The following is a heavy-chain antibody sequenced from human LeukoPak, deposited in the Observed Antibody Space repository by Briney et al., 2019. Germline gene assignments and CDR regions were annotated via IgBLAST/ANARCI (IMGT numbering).Heavy chain of an antibody. V-gene: IGHV3-53*01. CDR2: LYTGGGT. J-gene: IGHJ4*02. CDR1: GFTVSSNY. D-gene: IGHD3-22*01. CDR3: TRSGYRHPYHFDS. Sequence: PGGSLRLSCAASGFTVSSNYMSWVRQAPGKGLEWVSVLYTGGGTDHADSVKGRFTISRDNSKNTLSLQMNSLRAEDTAIYYCTRSGYRHPYHFDSWGQGTLVTDSS.